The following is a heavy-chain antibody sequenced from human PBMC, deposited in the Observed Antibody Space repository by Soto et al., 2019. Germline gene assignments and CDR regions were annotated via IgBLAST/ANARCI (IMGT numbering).Heavy chain of an antibody. J-gene: IGHJ6*02. Sequence: GARRKDSSRGSGCGFTCFWMSWVRQMPEKGLEWMGIIYPGDSDTRYSPSFQGQVTISADKSISTAYLQWSSLKASDTAMYYCARLHPGARDSSSWYRLTLYYYYYGMDVWGQGTTVTVS. CDR3: ARLHPGARDSSSWYRLTLYYYYYGMDV. D-gene: IGHD6-13*01. CDR1: GCGFTCFW. V-gene: IGHV5-51*01. CDR2: IYPGDSDT.